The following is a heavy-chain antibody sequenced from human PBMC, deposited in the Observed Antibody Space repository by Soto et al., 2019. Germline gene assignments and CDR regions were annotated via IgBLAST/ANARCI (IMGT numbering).Heavy chain of an antibody. Sequence: SPTLSLTCAISGDSVSSNSAAWNWIRQSPSRGLEWLGRTYYRSKWYNDYAVSVKSRITINPDTSKKQFYLQLNYVTPEDTAVDYCATSLVLFPAPPHPYYYYYGMDVWGRGTTVAFSS. D-gene: IGHD6-6*01. CDR2: TYYRSKWYN. CDR3: ATSLVLFPAPPHPYYYYYGMDV. V-gene: IGHV6-1*01. CDR1: GDSVSSNSAA. J-gene: IGHJ6*02.